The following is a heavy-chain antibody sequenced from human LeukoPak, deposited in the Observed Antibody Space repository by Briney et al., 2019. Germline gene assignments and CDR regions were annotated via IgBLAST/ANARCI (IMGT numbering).Heavy chain of an antibody. CDR1: GFTFSSYS. Sequence: GGSLRLSCAASGFTFSSYSMNWVRQAPGKGLEWVSSIGSSSSYIYYADSVKGRFTISGDNAKNSLYLQMNSLRAEDTAVYYCARDGKIYDSSGYYYYFDYWGQGTLVTVSS. V-gene: IGHV3-21*01. D-gene: IGHD3-22*01. CDR3: ARDGKIYDSSGYYYYFDY. J-gene: IGHJ4*02. CDR2: IGSSSSYI.